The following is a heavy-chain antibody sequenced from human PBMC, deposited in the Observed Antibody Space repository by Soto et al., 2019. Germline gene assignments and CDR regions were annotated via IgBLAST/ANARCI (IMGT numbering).Heavy chain of an antibody. V-gene: IGHV3-23*01. Sequence: VGSLRLSCAASGFTFSSYAMSWVRQAPGKGLEWVSAISGSGGSTYYADSVKGRFTISRDNSKNTLYLQMNSLRAEDTAVYYCAKEGRQDIVLMVYALAYFDYWGQGTLVTVSS. D-gene: IGHD2-8*01. CDR1: GFTFSSYA. CDR3: AKEGRQDIVLMVYALAYFDY. J-gene: IGHJ4*02. CDR2: ISGSGGST.